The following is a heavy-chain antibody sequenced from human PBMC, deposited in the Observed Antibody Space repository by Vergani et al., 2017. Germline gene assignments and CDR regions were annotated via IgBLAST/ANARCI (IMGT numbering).Heavy chain of an antibody. CDR3: RGEMDV. CDR2: ISSSSSYR. CDR1: GFTFGSYS. J-gene: IGHJ6*04. Sequence: EVQLVESGGGLVKPGGSLRLSCVASGFTFGSYSMNWVRQAPGKGLEWVSFISSSSSYRYYADSVKGRFTISRDNGEYSLLLQMNSLRPEDTAVYYCRGEMDVWGKGTTVTVSS. V-gene: IGHV3-21*01.